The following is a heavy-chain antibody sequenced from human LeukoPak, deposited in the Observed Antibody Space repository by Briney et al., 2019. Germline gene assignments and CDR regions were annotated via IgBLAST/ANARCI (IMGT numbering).Heavy chain of an antibody. CDR2: IIPIFGTA. V-gene: IGHV1-69*06. CDR3: ARDPVPRTYSSHLNFDY. Sequence: SVKVSCKASGGTFSSYAVSWVRQAPGQGLEWMGGIIPIFGTANYAQKFQGRVTITADKSTSTAYMELSSLRSEDTAVYYCARDPVPRTYSSHLNFDYWGQGTLVTVSS. CDR1: GGTFSSYA. J-gene: IGHJ4*02. D-gene: IGHD6-13*01.